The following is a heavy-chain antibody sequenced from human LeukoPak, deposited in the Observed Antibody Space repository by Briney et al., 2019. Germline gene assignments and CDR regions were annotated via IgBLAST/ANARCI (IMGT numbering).Heavy chain of an antibody. Sequence: PGGSLRLSCAASGFTFSSYAMSWVRQAPGKGLEWVANIKQDGSEKYYVDSVKGRFTISRDNAKNSLYLQMNSLRAEDTAVYYCARDAIQLWAYWGQGTLVTVSS. V-gene: IGHV3-7*01. CDR1: GFTFSSYA. CDR2: IKQDGSEK. D-gene: IGHD5-18*01. CDR3: ARDAIQLWAY. J-gene: IGHJ4*02.